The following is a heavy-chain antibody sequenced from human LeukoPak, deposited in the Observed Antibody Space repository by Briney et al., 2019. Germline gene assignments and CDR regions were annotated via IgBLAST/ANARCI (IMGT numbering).Heavy chain of an antibody. Sequence: PGGSLRLSCAASGFTFSNYWVSWFRQAPGQWLEWVASIKQDGSERYYVDSVKGRFTISRDNAKNSLFLQLSSLRVEDTAVYYCARGSMHIYHLYTDYWGQGTLVTVSS. CDR2: IKQDGSER. D-gene: IGHD3-16*02. J-gene: IGHJ4*02. V-gene: IGHV3-7*01. CDR3: ARGSMHIYHLYTDY. CDR1: GFTFSNYW.